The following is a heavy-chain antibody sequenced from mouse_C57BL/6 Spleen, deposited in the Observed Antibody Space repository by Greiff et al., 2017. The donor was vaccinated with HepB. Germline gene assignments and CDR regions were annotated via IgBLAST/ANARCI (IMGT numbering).Heavy chain of an antibody. D-gene: IGHD2-10*02. J-gene: IGHJ3*01. V-gene: IGHV1-15*01. Sequence: QVQLQQSGAELVRPGASVTLSCKASGYTFTDYEMHWVKQTPVHGLEWIGAIDPETGGTAYNQKFKGKAILTADKSSSTAYMELRSLTSEDSAVYYCTRSGGLAWFAYWGQGTLVTVSA. CDR2: IDPETGGT. CDR3: TRSGGLAWFAY. CDR1: GYTFTDYE.